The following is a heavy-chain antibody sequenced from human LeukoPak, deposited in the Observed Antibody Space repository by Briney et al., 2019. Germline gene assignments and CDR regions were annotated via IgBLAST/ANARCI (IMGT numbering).Heavy chain of an antibody. J-gene: IGHJ4*02. CDR1: GFTFSSYA. V-gene: IGHV3-23*01. CDR3: ATVRGYYDSSGPYYFNY. D-gene: IGHD3-22*01. Sequence: GGSLRLSCAASGFTFSSYAMSWVRQAPGKGLEWVSAISGSGGSTYYADSVKGRFTISRDNSKNTLYLRMNSLRAEDTAVYYCATVRGYYDSSGPYYFNYWGRGTLVTVSS. CDR2: ISGSGGST.